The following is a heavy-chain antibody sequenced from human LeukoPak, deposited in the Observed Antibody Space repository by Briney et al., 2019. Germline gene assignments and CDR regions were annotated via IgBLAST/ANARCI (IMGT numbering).Heavy chain of an antibody. CDR2: INPSGGST. V-gene: IGHV1-46*01. CDR1: GYTFTGYY. Sequence: GASVKVSFKASGYTFTGYYMHWVRQAPGQGLEWMGIINPSGGSTSYAQKFQGRVTMTRDTSTSTVYMELSSLRSEDTAVYYCARKAGGSYRLDYWGQGTLVTVSS. CDR3: ARKAGGSYRLDY. D-gene: IGHD1-26*01. J-gene: IGHJ4*02.